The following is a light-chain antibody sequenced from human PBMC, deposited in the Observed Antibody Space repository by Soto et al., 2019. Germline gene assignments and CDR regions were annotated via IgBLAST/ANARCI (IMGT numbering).Light chain of an antibody. J-gene: IGKJ5*01. CDR1: QSISSW. CDR3: QQYNSYSIT. CDR2: DAS. V-gene: IGKV1-5*01. Sequence: DIQMTQSPSTLSASVGDRVTITCRASQSISSWLAWYQQKPGKAPKLLIYDASGLESGVPSRFSGSGSGTEFTLTISSLQPDDFATYYCQQYNSYSITFGQGTRLEIK.